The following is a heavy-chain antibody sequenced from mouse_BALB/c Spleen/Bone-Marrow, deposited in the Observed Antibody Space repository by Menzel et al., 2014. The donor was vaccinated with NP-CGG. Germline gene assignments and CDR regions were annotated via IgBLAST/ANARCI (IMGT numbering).Heavy chain of an antibody. Sequence: VKLVESGPGLVAPSQSLFITCTVSGFSLTGYGVSWVRQPPGKGLEWLGMIWGDGSTDYNSALKSRLSITKDNSKSQVFLKMSSLQTDDTARYYCARDSFLITRALDYWGQGTSVTVSS. V-gene: IGHV2-6-7*01. CDR1: GFSLTGYG. CDR2: IWGDGST. CDR3: ARDSFLITRALDY. J-gene: IGHJ4*01. D-gene: IGHD2-4*01.